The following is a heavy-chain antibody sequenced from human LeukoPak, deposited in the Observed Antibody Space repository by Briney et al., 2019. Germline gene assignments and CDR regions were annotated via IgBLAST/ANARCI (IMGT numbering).Heavy chain of an antibody. J-gene: IGHJ5*02. D-gene: IGHD2-15*01. CDR1: GYTFTSSD. CDR2: MNPNSGNT. Sequence: GASVKVSCKASGYTFTSSDINWVRQATGQGLGWMGWMNPNSGNTGYAQKFQGRVTITRNTSIGTAYMELSSLRSEDTAVYYCARAAATRGWFDPWGQGTLVTVSS. V-gene: IGHV1-8*03. CDR3: ARAAATRGWFDP.